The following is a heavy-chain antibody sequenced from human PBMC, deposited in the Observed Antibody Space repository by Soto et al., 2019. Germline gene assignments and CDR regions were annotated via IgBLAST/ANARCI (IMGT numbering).Heavy chain of an antibody. Sequence: VESLKISCKGSGYSFTSYCISWVRQMPGKGLEWMGRLDPSDSYTNYSPSFQGHVTISADTSTTTAYMELTNLKFDDTALYYCAYVGGYSTGDYSFDLWGQGTPVTVSS. D-gene: IGHD5-18*01. CDR2: LDPSDSYT. J-gene: IGHJ4*02. CDR1: GYSFTSYC. V-gene: IGHV5-10-1*01. CDR3: AYVGGYSTGDYSFDL.